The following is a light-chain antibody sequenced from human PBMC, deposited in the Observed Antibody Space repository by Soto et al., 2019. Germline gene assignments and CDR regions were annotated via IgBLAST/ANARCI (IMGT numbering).Light chain of an antibody. V-gene: IGKV3-20*01. CDR1: QSVSSSY. CDR3: QQYGSSSYT. J-gene: IGKJ2*01. CDR2: VAS. Sequence: EIVLTQSPGTLSLSPGERATLSCRASQSVSSSYLAWYQQKPGQASRLLIYVASSRATGIPDRFSGSGSGTDFTLTISRLEPEDFAVYYCQQYGSSSYTFGQGTKLEIK.